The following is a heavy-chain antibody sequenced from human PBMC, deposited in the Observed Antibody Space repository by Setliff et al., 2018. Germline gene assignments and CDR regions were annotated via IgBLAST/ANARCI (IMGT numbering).Heavy chain of an antibody. CDR2: ISSSSSYI. D-gene: IGHD2-2*01. CDR1: GFTFSSDS. V-gene: IGHV3-21*01. Sequence: GESLKISCAASGFTFSSDSVSWVRQAPGKGLEWVSSISSSSSYIFYADSVKGRFTISRDNAKNSLYLQMNSLRVEDTAVYYCVGDYQLLFWGQGTLVTVSS. CDR3: VGDYQLLF. J-gene: IGHJ4*02.